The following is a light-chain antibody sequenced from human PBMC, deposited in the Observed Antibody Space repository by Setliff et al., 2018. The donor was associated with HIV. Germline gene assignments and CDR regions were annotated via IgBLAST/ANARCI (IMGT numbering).Light chain of an antibody. CDR2: EVS. J-gene: IGLJ1*01. Sequence: QSALTQPASVSGSPGQSITISCTVTSSDVGGHNYVYWYQQHPGKAPKLIIYEVSYRPSGVSNRFSGSKSGNTASLTISGLQAEDEAEYHCSSYTTSNTVPHVFGTGTKVTVL. CDR3: SSYTTSNTVPHV. V-gene: IGLV2-14*01. CDR1: SSDVGGHNY.